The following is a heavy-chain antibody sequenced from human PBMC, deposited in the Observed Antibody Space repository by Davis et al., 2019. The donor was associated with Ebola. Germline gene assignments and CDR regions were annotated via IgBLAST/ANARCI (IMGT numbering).Heavy chain of an antibody. CDR1: GYTFTGYY. J-gene: IGHJ4*02. D-gene: IGHD4-23*01. V-gene: IGHV1-46*03. CDR3: ATNYGGNSFGY. Sequence: ASVKVSCKASGYTFTGYYMHWVRQAPGQGLEWMGIINPSGGSTTYAQKFQGRVTMTRDTSTSTVYMELTSLRSDDTAVYYCATNYGGNSFGYWGQGTLVTVSS. CDR2: INPSGGST.